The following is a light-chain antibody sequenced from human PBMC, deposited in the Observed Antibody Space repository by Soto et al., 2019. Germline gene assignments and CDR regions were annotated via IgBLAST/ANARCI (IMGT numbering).Light chain of an antibody. CDR2: EVS. V-gene: IGLV2-8*01. Sequence: QSALTQPPSASGSPGQSVTISCTGTSSDVGGYNYVSWYQQHPGKAPKLMIYEVSKRPSGVPHRFSGSKSGNTASLTVSGLQAEDEADYYCSSYAGSNNLVFGGGTKLTVL. CDR1: SSDVGGYNY. CDR3: SSYAGSNNLV. J-gene: IGLJ2*01.